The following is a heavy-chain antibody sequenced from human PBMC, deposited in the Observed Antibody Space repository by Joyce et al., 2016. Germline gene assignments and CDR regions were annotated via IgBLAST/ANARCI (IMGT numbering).Heavy chain of an antibody. V-gene: IGHV3-7*05. CDR2: IKKDGREK. CDR3: ARDIWARFDY. CDR1: GFTFSSYW. D-gene: IGHD7-27*01. Sequence: QLVESGGGLVQPGGSLRLSCAASGFTFSSYWMSWVRQAPGKGLEWVANIKKDGREKNYVDSVKGRFTISRDNAKNSLYLQMNSLGAEDTALYYCARDIWARFDYWGQGTLVTVSS. J-gene: IGHJ4*02.